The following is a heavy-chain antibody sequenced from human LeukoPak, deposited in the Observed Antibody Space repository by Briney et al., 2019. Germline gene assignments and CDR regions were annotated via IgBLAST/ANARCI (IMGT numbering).Heavy chain of an antibody. CDR3: ARSRGNLYFQH. V-gene: IGHV4-59*01. CDR2: IHYTGST. J-gene: IGHJ1*01. D-gene: IGHD6-25*01. CDR1: GDSISSYY. Sequence: SETLSLTCTVPGDSISSYYWSWIRQSPEKGLEWIGYIHYTGSTYYNPSLRSRVTISVDTSKNQFSLRLISVTAADTAMYYCARSRGNLYFQHWGQGTLVTVSS.